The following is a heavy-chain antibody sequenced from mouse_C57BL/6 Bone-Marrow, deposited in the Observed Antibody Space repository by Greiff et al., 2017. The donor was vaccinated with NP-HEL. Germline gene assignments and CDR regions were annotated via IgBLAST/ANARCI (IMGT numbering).Heavy chain of an antibody. D-gene: IGHD4-1*01. J-gene: IGHJ3*01. CDR1: GFSLTSYG. V-gene: IGHV2-4*01. CDR2: IWSGGST. CDR3: ATPGTWFAY. Sequence: QVQLKESGPGLVQPSQSLSITCTVSGFSLTSYGVHWVRQPPGKGLEWLGVIWSGGSTDYNAAFIYRLSISKDNSKSQVFFKMNSLQADDTAIYYCATPGTWFAYWGQGTLVTVSA.